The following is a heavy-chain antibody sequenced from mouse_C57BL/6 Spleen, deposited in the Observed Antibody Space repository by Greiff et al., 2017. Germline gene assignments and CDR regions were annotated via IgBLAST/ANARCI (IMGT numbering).Heavy chain of an antibody. CDR1: GFSLSTFGMG. D-gene: IGHD1-2*01. J-gene: IGHJ4*01. V-gene: IGHV8-8*01. CDR2: IWWDDDK. Sequence: QVTLKESGPGILQPSQTLSLTCSFSGFSLSTFGMGVGWIRPPSGKGLEWLAHIWWDDDKYYTPALKSRPTISKDTSKNQVFLKIANVDTADTATYYCARYHTTAYAMDYWGQGTSVTVSS. CDR3: ARYHTTAYAMDY.